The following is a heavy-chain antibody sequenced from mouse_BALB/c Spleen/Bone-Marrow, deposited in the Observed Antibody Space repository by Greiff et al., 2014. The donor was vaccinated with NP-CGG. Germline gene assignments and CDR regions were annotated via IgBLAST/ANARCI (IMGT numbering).Heavy chain of an antibody. D-gene: IGHD2-3*01. CDR1: GYSITSGYY. J-gene: IGHJ2*01. CDR3: ARDWDGYYFDY. Sequence: VQLKESGPGLVKPSQSLSLTCSVPGYSITSGYYWNWIRQFPGNKLEWMGYISYDGSNNYNPSLKNRISITRDTSKNQFFLKLNSVTTEDTATYYCARDWDGYYFDYWGQGTTLTVSS. CDR2: ISYDGSN. V-gene: IGHV3-6*02.